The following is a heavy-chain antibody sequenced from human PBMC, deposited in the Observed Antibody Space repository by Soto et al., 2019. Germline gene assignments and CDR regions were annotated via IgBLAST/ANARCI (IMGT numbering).Heavy chain of an antibody. CDR3: ARGTGTMVVDH. J-gene: IGHJ4*02. CDR1: GGTFSSYT. D-gene: IGHD3-22*01. V-gene: IGHV1-69*02. Sequence: QVQLVQSGAEVKKPGSSVKVSCKASGGTFSSYTISWVRQAPGQGLEWMGRIIPILGIANYAQRLQGRVTITADKATSRAYMVLSILRSEATAVYYCARGTGTMVVDHWGQGTLVTVSS. CDR2: IIPILGIA.